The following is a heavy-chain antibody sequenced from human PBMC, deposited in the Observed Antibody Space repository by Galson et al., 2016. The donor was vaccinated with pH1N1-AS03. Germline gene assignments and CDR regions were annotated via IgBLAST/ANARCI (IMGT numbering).Heavy chain of an antibody. CDR2: IYDTGRT. Sequence: ETLSLTCTVSGGSISSRAYYWGWIRQPPGKGLEWIGSIYDTGRTTYNPSLKSRVTISGDTSKNQLSLRVTSMTAADTAVYYCARVVGARPPPDYWGQGTLVTVSS. CDR3: ARVVGARPPPDY. CDR1: GGSISSRAYY. J-gene: IGHJ4*02. V-gene: IGHV4-39*01. D-gene: IGHD1-26*01.